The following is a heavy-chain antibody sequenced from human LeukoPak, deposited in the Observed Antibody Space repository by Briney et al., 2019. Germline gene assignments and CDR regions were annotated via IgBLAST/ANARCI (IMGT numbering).Heavy chain of an antibody. D-gene: IGHD2-15*01. CDR1: GGTFSSYA. J-gene: IGHJ5*02. V-gene: IGHV1-69*13. CDR3: ARSVVVAAWELDP. Sequence: ASVKVSCKASGGTFSSYAISWVRQAPGQGLEWMGGIIPIFGTANYAQKFQGRVTITADESTSTAYMELSSLRSEDTAVYYCARSVVVAAWELDPWGQGTLVTVSS. CDR2: IIPIFGTA.